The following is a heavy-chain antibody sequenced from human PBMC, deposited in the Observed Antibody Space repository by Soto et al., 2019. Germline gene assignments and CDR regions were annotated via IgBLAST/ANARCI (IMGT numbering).Heavy chain of an antibody. CDR3: ARCVLGYCSSSSCRGDY. CDR1: GGTFSSYT. D-gene: IGHD2-2*01. V-gene: IGHV1-69*02. J-gene: IGHJ4*02. Sequence: QVPLVQSGAEVKKPGSSVKVSCKASGGTFSSYTISWVRQAPGQGLEWMGRIIPILGIANYAQKFQGSVTITADKSTSTAYMELSSLRSEDTVVYYCARCVLGYCSSSSCRGDYWGQGSLVTGSS. CDR2: IIPILGIA.